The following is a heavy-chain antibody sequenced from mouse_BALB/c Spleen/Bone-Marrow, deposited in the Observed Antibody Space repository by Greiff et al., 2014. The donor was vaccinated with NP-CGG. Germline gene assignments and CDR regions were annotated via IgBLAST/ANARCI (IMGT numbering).Heavy chain of an antibody. D-gene: IGHD2-4*01. V-gene: IGHV5-9-2*01. CDR1: GFSFNSYG. J-gene: IGHJ3*01. CDR2: ISGGGSYI. CDR3: ARHAYYDQTEVSFVY. Sequence: EVMLVESGGGLVKSGGSLKLSCAASGFSFNSYGMSWVRQTPEKRLEWVATISGGGSYIFYPDSVKGRFTISRDNAKNNLYLQLSSLRSEDTALYYCARHAYYDQTEVSFVYWGQGTLVTVSA.